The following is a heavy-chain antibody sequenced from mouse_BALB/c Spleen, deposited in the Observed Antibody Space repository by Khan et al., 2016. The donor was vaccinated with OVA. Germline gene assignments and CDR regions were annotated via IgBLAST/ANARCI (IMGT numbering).Heavy chain of an antibody. CDR1: GYSFTGYF. CDR3: TRIYRSDFDY. CDR2: INPHIGET. Sequence: VQLQQPGPELVRPGASVKISCKASGYSFTGYFMNWVMQSHGKSLEWIGRINPHIGETFYNQRFKDKATLTADEPSGTAHMELRSLASEDSAVYYCTRIYRSDFDYWGQGTTLTVSS. D-gene: IGHD1-1*01. J-gene: IGHJ2*01. V-gene: IGHV1-20*02.